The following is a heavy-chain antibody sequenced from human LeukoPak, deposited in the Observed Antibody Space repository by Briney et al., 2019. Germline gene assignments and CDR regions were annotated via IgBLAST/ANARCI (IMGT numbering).Heavy chain of an antibody. J-gene: IGHJ4*02. D-gene: IGHD6-19*01. CDR3: AIFHSSGWYYFDY. CDR1: GGSISSYY. Sequence: SETLSLTCTVSGGSISSYYWSWIRQPPGKGLEWIGYIYHSGSTNYNPSLKSRVTISVDTSKNQFSLKLSSVTAADTAVYYCAIFHSSGWYYFDYWGQGTLVTVSS. V-gene: IGHV4-59*01. CDR2: IYHSGST.